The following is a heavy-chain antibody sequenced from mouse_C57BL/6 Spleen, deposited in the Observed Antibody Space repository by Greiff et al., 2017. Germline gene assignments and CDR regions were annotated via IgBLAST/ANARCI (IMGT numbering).Heavy chain of an antibody. CDR2: IWTGGGT. V-gene: IGHV2-9-1*01. CDR3: ARNSKNYYSNYGVYFCV. D-gene: IGHD2-5*01. Sequence: VQLQESGPGLVAPSQSLSITCTVSGFSLTSYAISWVRQPPGKGLEWLGVIWTGGGTNYNSALKSRLSISKDNSKSHVFFKMNSLQTDDTARYYCARNSKNYYSNYGVYFCVWGTVTTVTVST. CDR1: GFSLTSYA. J-gene: IGHJ1*03.